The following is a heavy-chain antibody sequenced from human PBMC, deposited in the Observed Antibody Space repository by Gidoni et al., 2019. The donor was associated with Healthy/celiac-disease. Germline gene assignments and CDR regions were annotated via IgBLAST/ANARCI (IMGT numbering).Heavy chain of an antibody. CDR3: ARDPVDTANYYYYGMDV. J-gene: IGHJ6*02. Sequence: QVQLVQSRAAVKKPGFSVKVSCKASGATFSRYAISWVRQAAGHGLEWMGGITPIFGTANDAQKFQGRVTITADESTSTAYMELSSLRSEDTAVYYCARDPVDTANYYYYGMDVWGQGTTVTVSS. CDR2: ITPIFGTA. D-gene: IGHD5-18*01. V-gene: IGHV1-69*01. CDR1: GATFSRYA.